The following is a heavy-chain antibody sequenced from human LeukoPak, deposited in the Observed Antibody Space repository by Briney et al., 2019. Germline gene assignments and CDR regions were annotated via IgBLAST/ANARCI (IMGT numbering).Heavy chain of an antibody. V-gene: IGHV1-8*01. D-gene: IGHD3-16*01. J-gene: IGHJ4*02. CDR2: MNPNSGNT. CDR1: GYTFTSYD. CDR3: ARRGGYYDYVWGSYMYYFDY. Sequence: ASVKVSCKASGYTFTSYDINWVRQATGQGLEWMGWMNPNSGNTGYAQKFQGRVTITRNTSISTAYMELSSLRSEDTAVYYCARRGGYYDYVWGSYMYYFDYWGQGTLVTVSS.